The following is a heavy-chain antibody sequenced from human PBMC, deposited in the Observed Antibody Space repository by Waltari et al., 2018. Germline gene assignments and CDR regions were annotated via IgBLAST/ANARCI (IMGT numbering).Heavy chain of an antibody. CDR2: IYYSGST. Sequence: QVQLQESGPGLVKPSETLSLTCTVSGGSISSHYWSWIRQPPGKGLEWIGYIYYSGSTNYNPSLKSRVTISVDTSKNQFSLKLSSVTAADTAVYCCARAKVATMEYWGQGTLVTVSS. CDR3: ARAKVATMEY. V-gene: IGHV4-59*11. J-gene: IGHJ4*02. CDR1: GGSISSHY. D-gene: IGHD5-12*01.